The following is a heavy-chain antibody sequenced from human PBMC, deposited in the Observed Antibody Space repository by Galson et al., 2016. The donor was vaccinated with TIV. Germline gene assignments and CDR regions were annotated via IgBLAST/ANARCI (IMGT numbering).Heavy chain of an antibody. D-gene: IGHD3-10*01. CDR1: GFAFNFYA. Sequence: SLRLSCAASGFAFNFYAMNWVRQAPGKGLEWISSISLNSNHIYYAESVEGRFTISRDNAASSLFPEMSSLRADDTGVYYCAKVFGSGAYSQGDGFDIWGQGTVVTVSS. CDR2: ISLNSNHI. V-gene: IGHV3-21*01. CDR3: AKVFGSGAYSQGDGFDI. J-gene: IGHJ3*02.